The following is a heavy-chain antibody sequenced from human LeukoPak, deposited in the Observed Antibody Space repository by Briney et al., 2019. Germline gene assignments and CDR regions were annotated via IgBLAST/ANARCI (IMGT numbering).Heavy chain of an antibody. D-gene: IGHD3-10*01. CDR2: IYYSGST. CDR1: GGSISSSSYY. J-gene: IGHJ5*02. CDR3: ARDKPRTMVRGPDNWFDP. V-gene: IGHV4-39*07. Sequence: RSSETLSLTCTVSGGSISSSSYYWGWIRQPPGKGLEWIGSIYYSGSTYYNPSLKSRVTISVDTSKNQFSLKLSSVTAADTAVYYCARDKPRTMVRGPDNWFDPWGQGTLVTVSS.